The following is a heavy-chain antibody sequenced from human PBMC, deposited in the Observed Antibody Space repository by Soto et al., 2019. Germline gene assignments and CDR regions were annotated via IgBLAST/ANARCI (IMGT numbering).Heavy chain of an antibody. D-gene: IGHD3-3*01. CDR1: GFTFSSYS. Sequence: GGSLRLSCAASGFTFSSYSMTWVRQAPGKGLEWVSSISSSSSYIYYADSVKGRFTISRDNAKNSLYLQMNSLRAEDTAVYYGARDSRFLDEFDPWGQGTMVTVSS. CDR2: ISSSSSYI. CDR3: ARDSRFLDEFDP. V-gene: IGHV3-21*01. J-gene: IGHJ5*02.